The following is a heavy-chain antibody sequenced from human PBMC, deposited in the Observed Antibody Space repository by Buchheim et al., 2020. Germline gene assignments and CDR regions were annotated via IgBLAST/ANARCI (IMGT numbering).Heavy chain of an antibody. Sequence: QVQLVESGGGVVQPGRSLRLSCAASGFTFSSYGMHWVRQAPGKGLEWVAVISYDGRNKYYADSVKGRFTISRDNSKNTLYLQMNSLRAEDTAVYYCAKDQDSSGFNPYFDYWGQGTL. V-gene: IGHV3-30*18. CDR3: AKDQDSSGFNPYFDY. J-gene: IGHJ4*02. CDR2: ISYDGRNK. D-gene: IGHD3-22*01. CDR1: GFTFSSYG.